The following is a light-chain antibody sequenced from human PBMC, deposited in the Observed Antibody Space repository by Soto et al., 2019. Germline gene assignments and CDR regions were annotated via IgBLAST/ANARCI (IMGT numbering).Light chain of an antibody. Sequence: EIVLTQSPATLSLSPGERATLSCRASPSVTNYLAWYQQKPGQPPRLLIYGAFNRAAGIPARFSGSGSGTDFTLTISSLEPDDFATYYCQHYNSYSEAFGQGTKVELK. J-gene: IGKJ1*01. CDR2: GAF. CDR3: QHYNSYSEA. V-gene: IGKV3-11*01. CDR1: PSVTNY.